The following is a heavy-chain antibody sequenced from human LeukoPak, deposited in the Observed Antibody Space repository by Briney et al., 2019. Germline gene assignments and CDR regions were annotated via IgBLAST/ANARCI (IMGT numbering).Heavy chain of an antibody. V-gene: IGHV1-18*01. CDR1: GYTFTSYG. CDR2: ISAYNGNT. CDR3: ARGPPGVVVTIDY. D-gene: IGHD3-22*01. J-gene: IGHJ4*02. Sequence: GASVKVSCKASGYTFTSYGISWVRQAPGQGLEWLGWISAYNGNTNYAQKFQGRVTMTRDTSISTAYMELSRLRSDDTAVYYCARGPPGVVVTIDYWGQGTLVTVSS.